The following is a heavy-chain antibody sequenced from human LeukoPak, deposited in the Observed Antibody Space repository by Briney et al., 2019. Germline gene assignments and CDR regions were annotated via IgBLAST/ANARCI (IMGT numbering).Heavy chain of an antibody. V-gene: IGHV4-34*01. J-gene: IGHJ2*01. Sequence: SETLSLSCAVSGGSFSGYYWSWGPQPPGKGLGWIGEINHSGSTNYNPSLKSRVTISVDTSKNQFSLKLSSVTAADTAVYYCARSGLAPQIRYFDLWGRGTLVTVSS. CDR1: GGSFSGYY. CDR2: INHSGST. CDR3: ARSGLAPQIRYFDL. D-gene: IGHD2-15*01.